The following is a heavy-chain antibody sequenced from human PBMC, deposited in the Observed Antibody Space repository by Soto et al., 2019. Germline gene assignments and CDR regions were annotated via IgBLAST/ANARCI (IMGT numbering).Heavy chain of an antibody. Sequence: SQTLSLTCALSGDSVSSNSAAWNWIRQSPSRGLEWLGRTYYRSKWYNDYAVSVKSRITINPDTSKNQFSLRLNSVTPEDTAVYYCARGTIFGVVIDPRGGMDVWGQGTTVTVSS. CDR1: GDSVSSNSAA. J-gene: IGHJ6*02. D-gene: IGHD3-3*01. V-gene: IGHV6-1*01. CDR3: ARGTIFGVVIDPRGGMDV. CDR2: TYYRSKWYN.